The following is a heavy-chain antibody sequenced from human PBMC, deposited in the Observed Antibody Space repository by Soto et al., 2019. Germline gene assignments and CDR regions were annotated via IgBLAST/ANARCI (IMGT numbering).Heavy chain of an antibody. D-gene: IGHD7-27*01. J-gene: IGHJ4*02. CDR2: ISYDGTNK. Sequence: GGSLRLSCAASGFSFSISPMHWVRQAPGKGPEWVALISYDGTNKFYADSVKGRFTISRDNSKSTLYLQVDSLRPEDAAVYYCARDPKTSGGQHWAFNYFDSWGQGTLVTAPQ. CDR1: GFSFSISP. V-gene: IGHV3-30-3*01. CDR3: ARDPKTSGGQHWAFNYFDS.